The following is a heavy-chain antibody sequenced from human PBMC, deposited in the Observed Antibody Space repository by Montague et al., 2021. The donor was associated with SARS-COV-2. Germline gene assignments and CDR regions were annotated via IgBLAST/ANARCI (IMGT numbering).Heavy chain of an antibody. V-gene: IGHV4-34*01. CDR2: INHSGST. D-gene: IGHD3-3*01. CDR1: GGSFSGYY. CDR3: ARGSSFVTIFGVVITDPLFDY. Sequence: SETLSLTCAVYGGSFSGYYWSWIRQPPGKGLEWIGEINHSGSTNYNPSLKNRVTISVDTSKNQFSLKLSSVTAADTAVCYCARGSSFVTIFGVVITDPLFDYWGQGTLVTVSS. J-gene: IGHJ4*02.